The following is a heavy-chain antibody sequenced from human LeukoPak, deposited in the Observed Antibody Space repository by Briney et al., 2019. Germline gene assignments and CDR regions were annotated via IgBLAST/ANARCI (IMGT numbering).Heavy chain of an antibody. Sequence: PGGSLRLSCAASGFTFSSYWMSWVRQAPGKGLEWVANIKQDGSEKYYVDSVRGRFTISRDNAKNSLYLQMNSLRAEDTAVYYCARLFGGSYYLYYFDYWGQGTLVTVSS. CDR1: GFTFSSYW. V-gene: IGHV3-7*01. CDR3: ARLFGGSYYLYYFDY. J-gene: IGHJ4*02. CDR2: IKQDGSEK. D-gene: IGHD1-26*01.